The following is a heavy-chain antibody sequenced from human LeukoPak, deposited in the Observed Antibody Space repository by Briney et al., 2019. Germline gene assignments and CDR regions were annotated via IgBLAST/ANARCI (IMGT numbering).Heavy chain of an antibody. J-gene: IGHJ1*01. Sequence: SETLSLTCAVSGGSISSYYWSWIRQPPGKGLEWIGYIYYSGSTNYNPSLKSRVTISVDTSKNQFSLKLSSVTAADTAVYYCASSSSWYGDFRHWGQGTLVTVSS. CDR2: IYYSGST. CDR3: ASSSSWYGDFRH. CDR1: GGSISSYY. D-gene: IGHD6-13*01. V-gene: IGHV4-59*01.